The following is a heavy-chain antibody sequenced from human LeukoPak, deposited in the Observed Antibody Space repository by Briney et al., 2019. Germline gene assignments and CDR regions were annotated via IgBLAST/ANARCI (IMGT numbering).Heavy chain of an antibody. CDR1: GGSISSGGYY. CDR3: AMFSSSWNNAFDI. D-gene: IGHD6-13*01. CDR2: IYNSGST. V-gene: IGHV4-31*03. Sequence: SETLSLTCTVSGGSISSGGYYWSWIRQHPGKGLEWIGYIYNSGSTYYNPPLKSRVTISVDTSKNQFSLKLSSVTAADTAVYYCAMFSSSWNNAFDIWGQGTMVTVSS. J-gene: IGHJ3*02.